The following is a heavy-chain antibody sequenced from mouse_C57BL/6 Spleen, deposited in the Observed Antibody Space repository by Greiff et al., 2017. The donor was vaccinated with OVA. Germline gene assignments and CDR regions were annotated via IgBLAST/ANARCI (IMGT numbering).Heavy chain of an antibody. CDR3: AKSPNSNYVGDAMDY. V-gene: IGHV1-61*01. J-gene: IGHJ4*01. CDR1: GYTFPSYW. CDR2: IYPSDSET. Sequence: QVQLQQPGAELVRPGSSVKLSCKASGYTFPSYWMDWVKQRPGHGLEWIGNIYPSDSETHYNQKFKDKATLTVDKSSSTAYMQLSSLTSEDPAAYYCAKSPNSNYVGDAMDYWGQGTSVTVSS. D-gene: IGHD2-5*01.